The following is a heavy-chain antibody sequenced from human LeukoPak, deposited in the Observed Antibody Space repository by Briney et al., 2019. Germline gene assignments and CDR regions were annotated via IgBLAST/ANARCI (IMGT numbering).Heavy chain of an antibody. CDR1: GFTFSSYS. CDR2: ISSSSSYI. V-gene: IGHV3-21*01. J-gene: IGHJ4*02. Sequence: GGSLRLSCAASGFTFSSYSMNWVRQAPGKGLEWVSSISSSSSYIYYADSVKGRFTISRDNAKNSLYLQMNSLRAEDTAVYYCAREGSAGNYGDFDYWGQGTLVTVSS. D-gene: IGHD4-11*01. CDR3: AREGSAGNYGDFDY.